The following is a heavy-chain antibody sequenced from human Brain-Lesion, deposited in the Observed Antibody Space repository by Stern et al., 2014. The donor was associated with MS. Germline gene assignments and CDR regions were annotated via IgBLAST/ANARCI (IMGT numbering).Heavy chain of an antibody. J-gene: IGHJ4*02. CDR3: ARERFSSSSRLFDY. D-gene: IGHD6-6*01. Sequence: VHLVESGGGVVQPGRSLRLSCAASGFTFDSYAMHWVRQTPGKGLEWVAVISYDGDNKYYADSVKGRFTISRDNSKNTLYLLMNSLRPEDPAVYYCARERFSSSSRLFDYWGQGALVTVTS. V-gene: IGHV3-30-3*01. CDR1: GFTFDSYA. CDR2: ISYDGDNK.